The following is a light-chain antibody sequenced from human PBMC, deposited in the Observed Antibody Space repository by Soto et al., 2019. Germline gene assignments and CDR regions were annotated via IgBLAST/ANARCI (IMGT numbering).Light chain of an antibody. CDR2: EVS. J-gene: IGLJ1*01. V-gene: IGLV2-8*01. Sequence: QSALTQPPSASGSPGQSVTISCTGTSSDVGGSKYVSWYQQHPGKAPKLIIYEVSEPPSGVPDRFSGSKSGNTASLTVSGLHAEDEAHYYCNSYAGTSNVFGTGTKVTVL. CDR3: NSYAGTSNV. CDR1: SSDVGGSKY.